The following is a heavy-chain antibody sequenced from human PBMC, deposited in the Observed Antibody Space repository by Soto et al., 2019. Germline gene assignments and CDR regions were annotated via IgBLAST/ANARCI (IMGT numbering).Heavy chain of an antibody. CDR2: ISYDGSNK. V-gene: IGHV3-30*18. J-gene: IGHJ4*02. Sequence: GSLRLSCAASGFTFSSYGMHWVRQAPGKGLEWVAVISYDGSNKYYADSVKGRFTISRDNSKNTLYLQMNSLRAEDTAVYYCAKNPITVPGYFDYWGQGTLVTVSS. CDR1: GFTFSSYG. D-gene: IGHD5-12*01. CDR3: AKNPITVPGYFDY.